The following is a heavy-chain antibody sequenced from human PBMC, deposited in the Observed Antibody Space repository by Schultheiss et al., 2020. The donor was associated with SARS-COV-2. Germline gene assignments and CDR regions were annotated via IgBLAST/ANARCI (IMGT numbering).Heavy chain of an antibody. CDR1: GFTFGDYA. Sequence: GESLKISCTASGFTFGDYAMSWVRQAPGKGLEWVSLINWDGARTYYADSVKGRFTISRDKSKNSLYLQMNSLRSEDTALYYCARGGTSSFDFFDYWGQGTLVTVSS. CDR3: ARGGTSSFDFFDY. D-gene: IGHD2-2*01. V-gene: IGHV3-43D*04. J-gene: IGHJ4*02. CDR2: INWDGART.